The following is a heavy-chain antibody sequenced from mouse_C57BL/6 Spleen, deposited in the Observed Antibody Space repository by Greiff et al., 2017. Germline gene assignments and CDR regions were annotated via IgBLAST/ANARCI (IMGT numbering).Heavy chain of an antibody. Sequence: VQLQQSGTELVKPGASVKLSCKASGYTFTSYWMHWVKQRPGQGLEWIGNINPSNGGTNYNEKFKSKATLTVDKSSSTAYMQLSSLTSEDSAVYYCARRGWERYYAMDYWGQGTSVTVSS. D-gene: IGHD3-3*01. CDR3: ARRGWERYYAMDY. V-gene: IGHV1-53*01. J-gene: IGHJ4*01. CDR2: INPSNGGT. CDR1: GYTFTSYW.